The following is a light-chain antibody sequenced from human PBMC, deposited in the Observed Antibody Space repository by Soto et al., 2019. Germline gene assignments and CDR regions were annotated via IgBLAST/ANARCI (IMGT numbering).Light chain of an antibody. CDR2: EAS. J-gene: IGLJ1*01. CDR3: SLYTSENTYV. V-gene: IGLV2-18*01. Sequence: QSALTQPPSVSGSPGQSVTISCTGTSTDFVSYNRVSWYQQPPGTAPKLIIYEASNRPSGVPDRFSGSKSGNTASLTISGLQAADEADYYCSLYTSENTYVFGTVTQLTVL. CDR1: STDFVSYNR.